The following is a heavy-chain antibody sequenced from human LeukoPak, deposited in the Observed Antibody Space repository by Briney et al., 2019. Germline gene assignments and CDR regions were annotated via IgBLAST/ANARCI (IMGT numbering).Heavy chain of an antibody. D-gene: IGHD2-2*02. CDR3: ARAGGLGYCSTTSCYTFDY. V-gene: IGHV1-2*02. CDR1: GYTFTDYY. CDR2: INPNSGGT. Sequence: ASVKVSCKASGYTFTDYYMQWVRQAPGQGLEWMGWINPNSGGTHYVQRFQGRVTMTRDTSTSIVYMELSSLRSEDTAVYYCARAGGLGYCSTTSCYTFDYWGQGTLVTVSS. J-gene: IGHJ4*02.